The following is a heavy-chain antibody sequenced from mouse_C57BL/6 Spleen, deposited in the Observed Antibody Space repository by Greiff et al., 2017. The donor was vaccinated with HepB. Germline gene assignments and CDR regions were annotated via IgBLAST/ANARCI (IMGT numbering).Heavy chain of an antibody. V-gene: IGHV1-52*01. D-gene: IGHD1-1*01. CDR1: GYTFTSYW. CDR3: ARDYYGSRGVYFDY. Sequence: QVQLKQPGAELVRPGSSVKLSCKASGYTFTSYWMHWVKQRPIQGLEWIGNIDPSDSETHYNQKFKDKAKLTVDKSSSTAYMQLSSLTSEDSAVYYCARDYYGSRGVYFDYWGQGTTLTVSS. J-gene: IGHJ2*01. CDR2: IDPSDSET.